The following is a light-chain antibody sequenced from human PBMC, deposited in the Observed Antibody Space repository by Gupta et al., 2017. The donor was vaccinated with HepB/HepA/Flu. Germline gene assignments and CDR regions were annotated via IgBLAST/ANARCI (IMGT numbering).Light chain of an antibody. Sequence: SYVLTQPPSVSVAPGATASITCEGNNIGFKSVHWYREEPGQAPVLVVYDDNDRPSGIPERFSGSNSGNTATLTISRVEVGDEADFYCQVWDSTTAHYVFGDGTKVTVL. CDR1: NIGFKS. V-gene: IGLV3-21*02. J-gene: IGLJ1*01. CDR2: DDN. CDR3: QVWDSTTAHYV.